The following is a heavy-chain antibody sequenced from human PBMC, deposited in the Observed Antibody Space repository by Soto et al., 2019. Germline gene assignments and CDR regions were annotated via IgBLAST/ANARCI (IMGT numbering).Heavy chain of an antibody. D-gene: IGHD6-13*01. Sequence: QVQLQQWGAGLLKPSETLSLTCAVYGGSFSGYYWSWIRQPPGKGLEWIGEINHSGSTNYNPSLKSRVTISVDTSKNQFSLKLSSVTAADTAVYYCARPKPGIAADNHPLGWFDPWGQGTLVTVSS. CDR1: GGSFSGYY. CDR3: ARPKPGIAADNHPLGWFDP. CDR2: INHSGST. V-gene: IGHV4-34*01. J-gene: IGHJ5*02.